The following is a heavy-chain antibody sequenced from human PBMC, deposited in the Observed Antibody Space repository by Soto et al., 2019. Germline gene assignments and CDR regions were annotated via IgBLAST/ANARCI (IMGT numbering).Heavy chain of an antibody. CDR2: IGKAGDT. CDR1: GFTFSKYD. CDR3: ARCAATGFDS. Sequence: GGSLRLSCAASGFTFSKYDMHWVRQGRGKGLEWVSGIGKAGDTYYVGSVRGRFTTSRENAKKSLYLQMNSLRAGDTAVYYCARCAATGFDSWGKGTLVTVSS. J-gene: IGHJ4*02. V-gene: IGHV3-13*04. D-gene: IGHD6-13*01.